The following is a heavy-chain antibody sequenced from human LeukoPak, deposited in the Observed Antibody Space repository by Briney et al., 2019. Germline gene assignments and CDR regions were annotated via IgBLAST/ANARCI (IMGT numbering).Heavy chain of an antibody. CDR2: INSGGST. D-gene: IGHD1-26*01. J-gene: IGHJ4*02. Sequence: GGSLRLSCAASGFSVRNNYMCWVRQAPGKGLEWVSMINSGGSTYYADSVRGRFTISRDNSKNTAYLQMNSLRGDDMAVYYCARASVGGGFDHWGLGTLVTVSS. V-gene: IGHV3-53*01. CDR3: ARASVGGGFDH. CDR1: GFSVRNNY.